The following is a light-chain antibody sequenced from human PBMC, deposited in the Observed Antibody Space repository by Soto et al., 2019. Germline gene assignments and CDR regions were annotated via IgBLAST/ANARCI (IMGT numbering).Light chain of an antibody. CDR2: EVT. CDR3: SSYTGSSTPVV. V-gene: IGLV2-14*01. Sequence: QSVLTQPASVSGSPGQSIAISCTGTGSDVGAYNYVSWYHQYPGKAPKLLIFEVTNRPLGVSDRFSGSKSGNTASLTISGLQAEDEGDYYCSSYTGSSTPVVFGGGTKLTVL. CDR1: GSDVGAYNY. J-gene: IGLJ2*01.